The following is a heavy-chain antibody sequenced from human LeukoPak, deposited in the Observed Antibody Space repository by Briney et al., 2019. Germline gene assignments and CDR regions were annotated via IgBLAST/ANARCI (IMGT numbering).Heavy chain of an antibody. CDR3: ARKQYYDFWSGSDMDV. Sequence: PSETLSLTCAVYGGSFSGYYWSWIRQPPGKGLEWIGEINHSGSTNYNPSLKSRVTISVDTSKNQFSLKLSSVTAADTAVYYCARKQYYDFWSGSDMDVWGKGTTVTVSS. J-gene: IGHJ6*03. V-gene: IGHV4-34*01. CDR2: INHSGST. D-gene: IGHD3-3*01. CDR1: GGSFSGYY.